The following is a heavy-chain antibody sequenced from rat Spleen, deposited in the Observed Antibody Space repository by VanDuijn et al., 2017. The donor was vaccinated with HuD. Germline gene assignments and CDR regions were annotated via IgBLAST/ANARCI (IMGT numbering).Heavy chain of an antibody. D-gene: IGHD3-8*01. CDR2: IIYDGSRT. J-gene: IGHJ2*01. CDR1: GFTFSDYN. Sequence: EVQLVESGGGLVQPGRSLKLSCAASGFTFSDYNMAWVRQAPKKGLEWVATIIYDGSRTYYRDSVKGRFTISRDNAKSTLYLQMDSLRSEDTATYYCATHGGRVPNLFAYWGQGVMVTVSS. V-gene: IGHV5S10*01. CDR3: ATHGGRVPNLFAY.